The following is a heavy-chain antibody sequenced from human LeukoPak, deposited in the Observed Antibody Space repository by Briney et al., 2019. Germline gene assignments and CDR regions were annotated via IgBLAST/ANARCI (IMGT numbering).Heavy chain of an antibody. CDR1: GGSISSHY. CDR2: IYYSGST. D-gene: IGHD3-3*01. CDR3: AREPVYDFWSGRGSWFDP. J-gene: IGHJ5*02. Sequence: SETLSLTCTVSGGSISSHYWSWIRQPPRKGLEWIGYIYYSGSTNYNPSLKSRVTISVDTSKNQFSLKLSSVTAADTAVYYCAREPVYDFWSGRGSWFDPWGQGTLVTVSS. V-gene: IGHV4-59*11.